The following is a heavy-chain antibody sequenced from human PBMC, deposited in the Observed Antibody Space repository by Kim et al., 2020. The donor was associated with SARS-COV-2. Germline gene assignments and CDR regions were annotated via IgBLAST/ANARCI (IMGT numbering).Heavy chain of an antibody. D-gene: IGHD6-13*01. V-gene: IGHV1-18*01. CDR1: GYTFTSYG. CDR3: ARDPIGHRIAAPPKDV. J-gene: IGHJ6*02. Sequence: ASVKVSCKASGYTFTSYGISWVRQAPGQGLEWMGWISAYNGNTNYAQKLQGRVTMTTDTSTSTAYMELRSLRSDDTAVYYCARDPIGHRIAAPPKDVWGQGTTVTVSS. CDR2: ISAYNGNT.